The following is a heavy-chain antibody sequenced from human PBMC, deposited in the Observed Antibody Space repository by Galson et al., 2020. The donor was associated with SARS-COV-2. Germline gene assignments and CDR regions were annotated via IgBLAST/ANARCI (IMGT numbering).Heavy chain of an antibody. D-gene: IGHD2-2*01. CDR3: ELDRRDCSSSSCLMGFDP. CDR2: IRYDGSNK. V-gene: IGHV3-30*02. Sequence: GGSLRLSCAASEFTFSNYGMHWVRQAPGKGLEWVAFIRYDGSNKWYGESVKGRFTVSRDNSKNTLYLQMNSLRAEDTAVYYCELDRRDCSSSSCLMGFDPWGQGTLVTVSS. J-gene: IGHJ5*02. CDR1: EFTFSNYG.